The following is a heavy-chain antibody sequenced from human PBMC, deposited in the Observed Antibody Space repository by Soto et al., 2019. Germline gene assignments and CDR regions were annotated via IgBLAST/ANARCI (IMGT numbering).Heavy chain of an antibody. Sequence: GSLRLSCVASGFILSGYDMHWVRQATVEGLEWVSAIGTAGDPYYSGSVKGRFTISRGNAENSVYLQMNSLRAGDTAVYYCARAGYDSSGYYFYAMDVWGPGTTVTVSS. D-gene: IGHD3-22*01. V-gene: IGHV3-13*05. CDR3: ARAGYDSSGYYFYAMDV. J-gene: IGHJ6*02. CDR1: GFILSGYD. CDR2: IGTAGDP.